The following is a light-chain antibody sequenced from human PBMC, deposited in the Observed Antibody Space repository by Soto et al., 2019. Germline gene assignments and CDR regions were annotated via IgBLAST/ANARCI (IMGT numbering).Light chain of an antibody. Sequence: EIVITQSPATVSVSPGERASLSCRASQSVSTTVAWYHQKPGQAPRLLIYGASIRATGIPARFSGSGSGTEFTLTISTLQSEDFEIYYCQHYNNWPPWTFGQGTRWIS. CDR3: QHYNNWPPWT. V-gene: IGKV3-15*01. J-gene: IGKJ1*01. CDR1: QSVSTT. CDR2: GAS.